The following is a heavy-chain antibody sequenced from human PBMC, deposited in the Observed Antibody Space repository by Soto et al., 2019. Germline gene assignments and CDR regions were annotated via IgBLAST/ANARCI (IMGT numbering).Heavy chain of an antibody. CDR1: GFTFSSYG. D-gene: IGHD2-8*01. CDR2: IWYDGSNK. J-gene: IGHJ6*03. CDR3: ARDNDGSYYYYMDV. V-gene: IGHV3-33*01. Sequence: GGSLRLSCAASGFTFSSYGMHWVRQAPGKGLEWVAVIWYDGSNKYYADSVKGRFTISRDNSKNTLYLQMNSLRAEDTAVYYCARDNDGSYYYYMDVWGKGTTVTVSS.